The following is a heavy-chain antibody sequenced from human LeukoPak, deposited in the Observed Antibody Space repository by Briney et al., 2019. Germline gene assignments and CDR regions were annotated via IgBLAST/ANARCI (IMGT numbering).Heavy chain of an antibody. V-gene: IGHV3-30-3*01. D-gene: IGHD2-2*01. CDR1: GFTFSSYP. Sequence: GGSLRLSCAASGFTFSSYPMHGVRQAPGKGLEWVAVVSDDGNKKFDADFVKGRFTISRDNSKNTLYLQMNSLRGEDAAVYYCARGQLLLEGYFYYMDVWGEGTTVTVSS. CDR3: ARGQLLLEGYFYYMDV. J-gene: IGHJ6*03. CDR2: VSDDGNKK.